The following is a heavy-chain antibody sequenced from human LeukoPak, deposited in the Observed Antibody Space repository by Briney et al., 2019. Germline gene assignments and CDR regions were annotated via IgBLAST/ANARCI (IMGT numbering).Heavy chain of an antibody. V-gene: IGHV3-23*01. CDR2: IADSGGST. CDR1: GLTFSSYA. D-gene: IGHD3-22*01. Sequence: SGGSLRLSCSASGLTFSSYAMNWVRQAPGKGLEWVSTIADSGGSTYYADSVKGRFTISRDNSKNTVYLQMNSLSAEDTAVYYCANKYYYDRSGSSSDYFDYWGQGTLVTVSS. J-gene: IGHJ4*02. CDR3: ANKYYYDRSGSSSDYFDY.